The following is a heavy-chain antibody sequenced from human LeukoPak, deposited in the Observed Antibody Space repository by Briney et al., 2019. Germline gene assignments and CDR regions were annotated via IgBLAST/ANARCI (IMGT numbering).Heavy chain of an antibody. D-gene: IGHD3-22*01. Sequence: GGSLRLSCAASGFTFSSYAMSWVRQAPGKGLEWVSAISGSGGSTHYADSVKGRFTISRDNSKNTLYLQMNSLRAEDTAVYYCAKDSHYYDSSGYYHNWFDPWGQGTLVTVSS. J-gene: IGHJ5*02. V-gene: IGHV3-23*01. CDR3: AKDSHYYDSSGYYHNWFDP. CDR1: GFTFSSYA. CDR2: ISGSGGST.